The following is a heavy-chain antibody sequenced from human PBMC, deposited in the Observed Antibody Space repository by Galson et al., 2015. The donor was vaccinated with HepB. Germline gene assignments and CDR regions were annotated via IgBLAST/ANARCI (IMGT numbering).Heavy chain of an antibody. CDR2: INPDGSEK. J-gene: IGHJ6*02. CDR3: ARRISLVRGIITKPDYYYGMDV. CDR1: EFTFSSYW. Sequence: SLRLSCAASEFTFSSYWMNWVRQAPGKGLEWVANINPDGSEKYYVASLKGRFTIFRDNAKNSLYLQMDSLRAEDTAVYYRARRISLVRGIITKPDYYYGMDVWGQGTTVTVAS. D-gene: IGHD3-10*01. V-gene: IGHV3-7*03.